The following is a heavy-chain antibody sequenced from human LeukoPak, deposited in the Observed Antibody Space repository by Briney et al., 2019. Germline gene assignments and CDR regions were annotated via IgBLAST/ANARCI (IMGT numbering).Heavy chain of an antibody. D-gene: IGHD2-2*01. J-gene: IGHJ4*02. Sequence: GGSLRLACSASGFTVITTYMSWVRQAPGKGLDWVSSISSSSTYIYYADSVKGRFTISRDNAKNSLYLQMNSLRAEDTAVYYCARDLQYCSSTSCYASYFDYWGQGTLVTVSS. CDR2: ISSSSTYI. V-gene: IGHV3-21*01. CDR1: GFTVITTY. CDR3: ARDLQYCSSTSCYASYFDY.